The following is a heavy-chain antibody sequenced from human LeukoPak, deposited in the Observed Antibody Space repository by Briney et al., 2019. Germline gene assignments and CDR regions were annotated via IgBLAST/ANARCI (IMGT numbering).Heavy chain of an antibody. CDR3: ARKNVPFDI. J-gene: IGHJ3*02. Sequence: SETLSLTCTVSGGSISSSSYYWGWIRQPPGKGLEWIGSIYYSGITYYNPSLKSRVTISVDTSKSQFSLKLSSVTAADTAVYYCARKNVPFDIWGQGTMVTVSS. CDR1: GGSISSSSYY. CDR2: IYYSGIT. V-gene: IGHV4-39*07.